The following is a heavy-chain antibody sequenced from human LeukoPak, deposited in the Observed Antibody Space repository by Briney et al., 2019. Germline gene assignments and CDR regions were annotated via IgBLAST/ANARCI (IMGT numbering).Heavy chain of an antibody. J-gene: IGHJ3*02. CDR2: IYYSGST. Sequence: SETLSLTCTVSGGSISSYYWSWIRQPPGKELEWIGYIYYSGSTNYNPSLKSRVTISVDTSKNQFSLKLGSVTAADTAVYFCARGPYSYDSSGAFDIWGQGTMVTVSS. CDR1: GGSISSYY. CDR3: ARGPYSYDSSGAFDI. V-gene: IGHV4-59*01. D-gene: IGHD3-22*01.